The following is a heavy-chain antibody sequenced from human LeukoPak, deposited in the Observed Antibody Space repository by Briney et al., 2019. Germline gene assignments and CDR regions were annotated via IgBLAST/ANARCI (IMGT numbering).Heavy chain of an antibody. CDR2: IYYSGST. V-gene: IGHV4-59*01. J-gene: IGHJ6*03. Sequence: SETLSLTCTVSGGSISSYYWSWIRQPPGKGLEWIGYIYYSGSTNYNPSLKSRVTISVDTSKNQFSLKLSSVTAADTAVYYCAGTPGDGSGSYYYYYYYYMDVWGKGTTVTISS. D-gene: IGHD3-10*01. CDR3: AGTPGDGSGSYYYYYYYYMDV. CDR1: GGSISSYY.